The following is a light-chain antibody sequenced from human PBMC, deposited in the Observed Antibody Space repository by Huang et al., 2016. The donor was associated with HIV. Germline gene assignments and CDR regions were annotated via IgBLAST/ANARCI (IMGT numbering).Light chain of an antibody. CDR3: QQSDNIPPT. CDR2: GAS. CDR1: QNINRY. J-gene: IGKJ1*01. Sequence: DIQMTQSPSSLSASVGDRVTITCRASQNINRYLNWYQKKPGKAPKVLIYGASILQSGVPARFSGSGSWTDFTLTISSLQPDDFATYYCQQSDNIPPTFGQGTRV. V-gene: IGKV1-39*01.